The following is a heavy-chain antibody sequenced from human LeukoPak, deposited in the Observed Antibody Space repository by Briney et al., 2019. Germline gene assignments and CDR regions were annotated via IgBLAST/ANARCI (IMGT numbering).Heavy chain of an antibody. D-gene: IGHD3-3*01. CDR1: GGSFSGYY. V-gene: IGHV4-34*01. Sequence: SETPSLTCAVYGGSFSGYYWSWIRQPPGKGLEWIGEVNHSGSTNYNPSLKSRVSISVDTSKNQFSLRLNSVTAADTAVYYCARGRRDDFWSGYSLYYFDYWGQGTLVTVSS. CDR3: ARGRRDDFWSGYSLYYFDY. CDR2: VNHSGST. J-gene: IGHJ4*02.